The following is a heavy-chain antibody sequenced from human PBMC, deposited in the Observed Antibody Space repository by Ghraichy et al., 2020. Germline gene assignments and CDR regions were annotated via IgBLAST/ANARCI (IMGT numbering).Heavy chain of an antibody. CDR2: IKGDGTER. V-gene: IGHV3-7*03. J-gene: IGHJ4*02. Sequence: GSLRLSCEASGFTFSTYWVTWVRQAPGRGLEWLANIKGDGTERYYADSLKGRFTISRDNAKNSLFLQMDSLRAEDTAVYYCARDSRDRPAVGTFDYWGQGTMVTVSS. CDR1: GFTFSTYW. CDR3: ARDSRDRPAVGTFDY. D-gene: IGHD6-13*01.